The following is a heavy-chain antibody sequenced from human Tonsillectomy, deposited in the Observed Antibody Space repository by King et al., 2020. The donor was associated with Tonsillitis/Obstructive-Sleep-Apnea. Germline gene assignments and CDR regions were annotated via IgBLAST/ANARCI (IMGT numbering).Heavy chain of an antibody. CDR1: GFTFSSYG. Sequence: VQLVESGGGVVQPGRSLRLSCAASGFTFSSYGMHWVRQAPGKGLEWVAVISYDGSNKYYADSVKGRFTISRDNSKNTLCLQMNSLRAEDTAVYYCAKGIVGATDGFDYWGQGTLVTVSS. D-gene: IGHD1-26*01. J-gene: IGHJ4*02. CDR3: AKGIVGATDGFDY. CDR2: ISYDGSNK. V-gene: IGHV3-30*18.